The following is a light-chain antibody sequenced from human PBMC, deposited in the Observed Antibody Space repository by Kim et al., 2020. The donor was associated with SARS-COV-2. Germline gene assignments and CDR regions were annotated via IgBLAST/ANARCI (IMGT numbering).Light chain of an antibody. Sequence: VSPEETASITISGSKLVDKYTDWDQKKPGQTPVLIIYPHPKRPSGISQRFSGSSSGNTATLTISRAQTMDEADYYCQAWDSSTAVFGGGTQLTVL. CDR1: KLVDKY. J-gene: IGLJ3*02. CDR2: PHP. V-gene: IGLV3-1*01. CDR3: QAWDSSTAV.